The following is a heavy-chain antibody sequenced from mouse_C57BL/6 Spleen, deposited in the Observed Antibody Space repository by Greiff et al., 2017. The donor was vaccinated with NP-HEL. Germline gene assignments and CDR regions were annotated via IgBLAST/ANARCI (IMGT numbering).Heavy chain of an antibody. D-gene: IGHD1-1*01. CDR2: INPNNGGT. CDR3: AREDYDSNYAMDY. Sequence: VQLQQSGPELVKPGASVKMSCKASGYTFTDYNMHWVKQSHGKSLEWIGYINPNNGGTSYNQKFKGKATLTVNKSSSTAYMELRSLTSEDSAVYYCAREDYDSNYAMDYWGQGTSVTVSS. V-gene: IGHV1-22*01. J-gene: IGHJ4*01. CDR1: GYTFTDYN.